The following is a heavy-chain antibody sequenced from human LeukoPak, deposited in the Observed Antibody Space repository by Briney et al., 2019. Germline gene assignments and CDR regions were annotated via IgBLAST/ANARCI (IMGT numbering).Heavy chain of an antibody. CDR3: ARAAYSSSWYGNQYYFDY. V-gene: IGHV3-21*06. D-gene: IGHD6-13*01. J-gene: IGHJ4*02. Sequence: SVKGRFIISRDNAKDSLYLQMNSLRVEDTAVYYCARAAYSSSWYGNQYYFDYWGQGTLVTVSS.